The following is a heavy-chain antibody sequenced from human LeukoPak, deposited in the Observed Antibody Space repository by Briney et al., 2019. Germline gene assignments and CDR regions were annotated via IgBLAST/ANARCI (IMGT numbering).Heavy chain of an antibody. D-gene: IGHD1-26*01. CDR3: ARASLGVTASGGFDP. Sequence: ASVKVSCKASGYTLTSYDVIWVRQSTGQGLEWMGWMNPKSGNTGSTQNFQDRVAMTRDTSINTAYMELSSLTSKDTAVYYCARASLGVTASGGFDPWGQGTLVTVSS. J-gene: IGHJ5*02. V-gene: IGHV1-8*01. CDR1: GYTLTSYD. CDR2: MNPKSGNT.